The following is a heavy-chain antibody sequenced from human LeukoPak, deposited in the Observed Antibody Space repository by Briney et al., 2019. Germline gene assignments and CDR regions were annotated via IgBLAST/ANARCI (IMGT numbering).Heavy chain of an antibody. CDR1: GDSIRSGGYT. Sequence: SQTLSLTCVVSGDSIRSGGYTWTWIRQAPGKGLEWIGYIYKSASTYYTPSLKSRVTISIDRSKNQFSLNLTSVTAADTAVYYCARGGGSFANYFDTWGQGTLVTVSS. D-gene: IGHD1-7*01. CDR2: IYKSAST. V-gene: IGHV4-30-2*01. J-gene: IGHJ5*02. CDR3: ARGGGSFANYFDT.